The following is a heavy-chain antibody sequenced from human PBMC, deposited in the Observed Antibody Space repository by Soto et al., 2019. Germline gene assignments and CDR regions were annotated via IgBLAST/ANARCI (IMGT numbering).Heavy chain of an antibody. J-gene: IGHJ4*02. CDR2: INAGNGNT. Sequence: QVQLVQSGAEVKKPGASVKVSCKASGNTFTSYSVSWVRQAPGQGLEWMGWINAGNGNTRYSQKFQDRVTITRDTSASTVYMELSSLRSEDTAVYYCARDRYSSSWYVGAFDYWGQGTLVTVSS. D-gene: IGHD6-13*01. V-gene: IGHV1-3*01. CDR3: ARDRYSSSWYVGAFDY. CDR1: GNTFTSYS.